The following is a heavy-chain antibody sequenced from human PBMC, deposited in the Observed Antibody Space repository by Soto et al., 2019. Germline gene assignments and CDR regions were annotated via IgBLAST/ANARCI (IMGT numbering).Heavy chain of an antibody. J-gene: IGHJ6*02. D-gene: IGHD2-2*01. CDR3: ARLQRYCSSTSCRYYYYGMDV. CDR1: GGTFSSYT. CDR2: IIPILGIA. V-gene: IGHV1-69*02. Sequence: QVQLVQSGAEVKKPGSSVKVSCKTSGGTFSSYTISWVRQAPGQGLEWMGRIIPILGIAHYAQKFQGRVTITADKSTSTAYMELSSLRSEDTAVYYCARLQRYCSSTSCRYYYYGMDVWGQGTTVTVSS.